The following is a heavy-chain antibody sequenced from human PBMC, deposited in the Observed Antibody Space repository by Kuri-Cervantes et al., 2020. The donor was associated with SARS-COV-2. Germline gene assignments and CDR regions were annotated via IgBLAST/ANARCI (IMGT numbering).Heavy chain of an antibody. D-gene: IGHD3-3*01. Sequence: GESLKISCAASGFTFSSYSMNWVRQAPGKGLEWVSSISSTSSYIKYADSVKGRFTIARDNAKNSLYLQMNSLRAEDTAVYYCATGTYDFWSGYYAREFYMDVWGKGTTVTVSS. J-gene: IGHJ6*03. CDR2: ISSTSSYI. V-gene: IGHV3-21*01. CDR1: GFTFSSYS. CDR3: ATGTYDFWSGYYAREFYMDV.